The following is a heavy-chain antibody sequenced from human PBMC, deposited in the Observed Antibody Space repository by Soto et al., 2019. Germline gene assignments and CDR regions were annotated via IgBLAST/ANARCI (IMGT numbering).Heavy chain of an antibody. CDR1: GYTFTSYG. Sequence: QVQLVQSGAEVKKPGASVKVSCKASGYTFTSYGISWVRQAPGQGLEWMGWISAYNGNTNYAQKLQGRVTMTTDTSTSTGYMGLRSLGTDDTAVYYCAGETHSSSSGVRWFHPWGQGTLVTVSS. V-gene: IGHV1-18*01. CDR3: AGETHSSSSGVRWFHP. D-gene: IGHD6-6*01. J-gene: IGHJ5*02. CDR2: ISAYNGNT.